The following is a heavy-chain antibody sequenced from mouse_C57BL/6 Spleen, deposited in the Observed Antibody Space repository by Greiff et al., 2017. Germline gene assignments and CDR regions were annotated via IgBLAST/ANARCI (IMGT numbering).Heavy chain of an antibody. J-gene: IGHJ1*03. CDR3: ARHETYMVTYWYFDV. CDR2: ISSGGSYT. CDR1: GFTFSSYG. D-gene: IGHD2-2*01. Sequence: EVMLVESGGDLVKPGGSLKLSCAASGFTFSSYGMSWVRQTPDKRLEWVATISSGGSYTYYPDSVKGRFTISRDTAKNTLYLQMSSLNSEDTAMYYCARHETYMVTYWYFDVWGTGTTVTVSS. V-gene: IGHV5-6*01.